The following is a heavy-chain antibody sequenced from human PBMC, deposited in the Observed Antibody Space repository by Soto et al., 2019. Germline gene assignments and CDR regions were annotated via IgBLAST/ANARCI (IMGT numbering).Heavy chain of an antibody. D-gene: IGHD3-10*01. Sequence: EVQLLESGGGLVQPGGSLRLSCAVSGFTFSNYAMSWVRQTPGKGLEWVSSVSGSGGSTYYADSVKGRFTISRDNSKNTLYLQMNSLRVEDTAVYYCAKDLAGASHYGMDVWGQGITVTVSS. V-gene: IGHV3-23*01. J-gene: IGHJ6*02. CDR1: GFTFSNYA. CDR3: AKDLAGASHYGMDV. CDR2: VSGSGGST.